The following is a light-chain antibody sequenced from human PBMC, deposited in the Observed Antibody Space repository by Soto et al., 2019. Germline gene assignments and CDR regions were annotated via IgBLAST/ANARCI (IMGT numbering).Light chain of an antibody. CDR3: ETWDSNTFVV. V-gene: IGLV4-60*03. J-gene: IGLJ2*01. Sequence: QSVLTQSSSASASLGSSVKLTCTLSSGHSSYTIAWHQQQPGKAPRYLMKLERSGSYNKGSGVPDRFSGSSSGADRYLTISTLQSEDEADYYCETWDSNTFVVFGGGTKLTVL. CDR1: SGHSSYT. CDR2: LERSGSY.